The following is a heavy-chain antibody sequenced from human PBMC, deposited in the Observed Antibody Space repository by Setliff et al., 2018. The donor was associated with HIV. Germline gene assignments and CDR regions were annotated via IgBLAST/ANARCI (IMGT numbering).Heavy chain of an antibody. Sequence: GGSLRLSCAASGFTFSVYAMTWVRQAPGKGLEWVSAIGGSTGSTYYTDSVKGRFTISTDNSKNTLYLQMNSLRAEDTAVYYCAHPLTQWGVSPYHYAVDVWGQGTTVTVSS. CDR3: AHPLTQWGVSPYHYAVDV. V-gene: IGHV3-23*01. CDR2: IGGSTGST. CDR1: GFTFSVYA. J-gene: IGHJ6*02. D-gene: IGHD1-26*01.